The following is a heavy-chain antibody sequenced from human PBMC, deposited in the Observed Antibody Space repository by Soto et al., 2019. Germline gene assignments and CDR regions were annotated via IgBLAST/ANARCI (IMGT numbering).Heavy chain of an antibody. CDR2: IYYSGST. D-gene: IGHD3-22*01. CDR3: ARLYHHEISGHYPFDY. J-gene: IGHJ4*02. Sequence: SETLSLTCTVSGGSISSYYWSWIRQPPGKGLEWIGYIYYSGSTNYNPSLKSRVTISVDTSKNQFSLKLSSVTAADTAIYYCARLYHHEISGHYPFDYWGQGSLVTVSS. CDR1: GGSISSYY. V-gene: IGHV4-59*01.